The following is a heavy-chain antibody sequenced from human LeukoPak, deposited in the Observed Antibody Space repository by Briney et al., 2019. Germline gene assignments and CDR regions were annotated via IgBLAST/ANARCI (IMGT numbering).Heavy chain of an antibody. D-gene: IGHD2-2*01. J-gene: IGHJ5*02. Sequence: SETLSLTCAVYGGSFSGYYWSWIRQPPGKGLEWIGEINHSGSTNYNPSLKSRVTISVDTSKNQFSLKLSSVTAADTAVYYCARRYCSSTSCQPYNWFDPWGQGTLVTVSS. CDR3: ARRYCSSTSCQPYNWFDP. CDR2: INHSGST. CDR1: GGSFSGYY. V-gene: IGHV4-34*01.